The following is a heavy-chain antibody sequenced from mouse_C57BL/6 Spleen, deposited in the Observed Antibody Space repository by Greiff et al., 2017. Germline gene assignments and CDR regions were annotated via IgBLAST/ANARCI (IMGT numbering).Heavy chain of an antibody. Sequence: VKLQQSGPELVKPGASVKISCKASGYAFSSSWMNWVKQRPGKGLEWIGRIYPGDGDTNYNGKFKGKATLTADKSSSTAYMQLSRLTSEDSAVYFCAKGGMDTTGTWYFDYWGQGTTRTVSS. V-gene: IGHV1-82*01. J-gene: IGHJ2*01. CDR2: IYPGDGDT. CDR3: AKGGMDTTGTWYFDY. D-gene: IGHD2-3*01. CDR1: GYAFSSSW.